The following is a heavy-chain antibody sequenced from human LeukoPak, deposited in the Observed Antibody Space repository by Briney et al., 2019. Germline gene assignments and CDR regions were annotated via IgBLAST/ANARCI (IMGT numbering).Heavy chain of an antibody. CDR2: SHYSKTT. J-gene: IGHJ4*02. D-gene: IGHD4-17*01. Sequence: SETLSLTCTVSDGSITNYYWSWIRQPPGKGLEWIAYSHYSKTTTYHPSLRSRATVSVDASKNHFSLKLSSVIAADTAVYYCARHAGNHYGDFFDYWGQGTLVTVSS. CDR1: DGSITNYY. CDR3: ARHAGNHYGDFFDY. V-gene: IGHV4-59*08.